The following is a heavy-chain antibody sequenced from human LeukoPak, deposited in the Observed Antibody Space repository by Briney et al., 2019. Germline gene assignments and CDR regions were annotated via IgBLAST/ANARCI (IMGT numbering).Heavy chain of an antibody. Sequence: SETLSLTCTVSGGSISSGGYYWSWIRQHPGNGLEWIGYIYYSGSTYYNPSLKSRVTISVDTSKNQFSLKLSSVTAADTAVYYCARNPTNPMVRGVIDYWGQGTLVTVSS. J-gene: IGHJ4*02. D-gene: IGHD3-10*01. V-gene: IGHV4-31*03. CDR2: IYYSGST. CDR1: GGSISSGGYY. CDR3: ARNPTNPMVRGVIDY.